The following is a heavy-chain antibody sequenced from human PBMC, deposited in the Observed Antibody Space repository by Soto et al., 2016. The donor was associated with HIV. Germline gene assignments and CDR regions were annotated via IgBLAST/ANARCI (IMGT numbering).Heavy chain of an antibody. V-gene: IGHV3-33*01. CDR2: IWYDGSNK. Sequence: VQLVESGGGVVQPGRSLRLSCAASGFTFSSYGMHWVRQAPGKGLEWVAVIWYDGSNKYYADSVKGRFTISRDNSKNTLYLQMNSLRAEDTAVYYCARGGXFYYYYYYMDVVGQRDHGQPSP. CDR1: GFTFSSYG. J-gene: IGHJ6*03. CDR3: ARGGXFYYYYYYMDV.